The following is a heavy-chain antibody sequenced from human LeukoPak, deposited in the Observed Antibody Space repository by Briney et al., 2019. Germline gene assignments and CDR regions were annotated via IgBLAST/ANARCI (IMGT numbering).Heavy chain of an antibody. CDR3: ARDPDSYGTGYFDY. CDR1: GYTFTGYY. D-gene: IGHD5-18*01. CDR2: INPNSGGT. J-gene: IGHJ4*02. Sequence: ASVKVSCKASGYTFTGYYMHWVRQAPGQGLEWMGWINPNSGGTNYAQKFQGRVTMTRDTSISTAYMELSRLRSDDTAVYYCARDPDSYGTGYFDYWGQGTLVTVSS. V-gene: IGHV1-2*02.